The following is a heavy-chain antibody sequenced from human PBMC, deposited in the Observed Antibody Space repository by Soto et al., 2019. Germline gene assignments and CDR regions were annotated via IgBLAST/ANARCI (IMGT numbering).Heavy chain of an antibody. D-gene: IGHD6-13*01. CDR3: ARHTLAAAGTNYFDY. V-gene: IGHV4-39*01. J-gene: IGHJ4*02. Sequence: QLQLQESGPGLVKPSETLSLTCTVSGGSISSSSYYWGWIRQPPGKGLEWIGSIYYSGSTYYNPSLKSRVTISVDTSKNQFSLKLSSVTAADTAVYYCARHTLAAAGTNYFDYWGQGTLVTVSS. CDR1: GGSISSSSYY. CDR2: IYYSGST.